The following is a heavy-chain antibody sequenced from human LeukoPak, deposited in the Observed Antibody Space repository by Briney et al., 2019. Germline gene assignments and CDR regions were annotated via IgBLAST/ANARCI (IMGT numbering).Heavy chain of an antibody. Sequence: GGSLRLSCAASGFTFSSYGMHWVRQAPGKGLEWVAVISYDGSNKYYADSVKGRFTISRDNSKNTLYLQMNSLRAEDTAVYYCAASIVLGPAAMLDYYYYYGMDVWGQGTTVTVSS. CDR2: ISYDGSNK. CDR3: AASIVLGPAAMLDYYYYYGMDV. D-gene: IGHD2-2*01. CDR1: GFTFSSYG. V-gene: IGHV3-30*03. J-gene: IGHJ6*02.